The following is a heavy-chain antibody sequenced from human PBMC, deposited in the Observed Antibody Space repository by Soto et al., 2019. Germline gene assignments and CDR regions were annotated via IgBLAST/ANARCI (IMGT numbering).Heavy chain of an antibody. D-gene: IGHD4-17*01. J-gene: IGHJ4*02. CDR2: IYYSGGT. CDR1: GGYIRSGGYS. V-gene: IGHV4-61*08. CDR3: ARRYGPGFDY. Sequence: SETQSLTSTVSGGYIRSGGYSWSWIRQPPGKGLEWIGYIYYSGGTNYNPSLKSRVTISVDTSKNQFSLKLSSVTAADTAVYYCARRYGPGFDYWGQGTLVTVSS.